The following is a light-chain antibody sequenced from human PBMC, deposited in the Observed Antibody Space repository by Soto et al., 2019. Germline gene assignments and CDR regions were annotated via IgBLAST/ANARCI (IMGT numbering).Light chain of an antibody. CDR2: GAF. J-gene: IGKJ5*01. CDR3: QQRNIWPPVT. CDR1: PSVTNY. V-gene: IGKV3-11*01. Sequence: EIVLTQSPATLSLSPGERATLSCRASPSVTNYLAWYQQKPGQAPRLLIYGAFNRATGIPARFSGSGSGTDFTLTISSLETEDFAVYYCQQRNIWPPVTFGQGTRLEI.